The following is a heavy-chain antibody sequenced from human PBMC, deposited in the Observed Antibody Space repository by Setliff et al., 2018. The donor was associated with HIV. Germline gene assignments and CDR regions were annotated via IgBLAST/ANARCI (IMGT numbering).Heavy chain of an antibody. V-gene: IGHV4-38-2*01. Sequence: SETLSLTCAVSGYSISSGYYWGWIRQPPGKGLEWIGNIYHHGTTYYYPSLKGRVTISLDPSNNQFSLNLRSVTAADTAVYYCARIGWKQGSVGAFCDYWGQGALVTVSS. CDR1: GYSISSGYY. CDR2: IYHHGTT. CDR3: ARIGWKQGSVGAFCDY. J-gene: IGHJ4*02. D-gene: IGHD1-26*01.